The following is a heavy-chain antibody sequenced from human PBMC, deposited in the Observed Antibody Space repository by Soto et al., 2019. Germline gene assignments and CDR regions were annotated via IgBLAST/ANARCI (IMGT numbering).Heavy chain of an antibody. CDR2: VYISGST. J-gene: IGHJ3*02. CDR3: ARGGRDGFDI. CDR1: GGSISTYY. Sequence: SETLSLTCTVSGGSISTYYWNWIRQSAGKGLEWIGRVYISGSTNYHPSLKSRVAMSVDTSNNQFSLKVTSVTAADTAVCYCARGGRDGFDIWGQGTMVTVSS. V-gene: IGHV4-4*07.